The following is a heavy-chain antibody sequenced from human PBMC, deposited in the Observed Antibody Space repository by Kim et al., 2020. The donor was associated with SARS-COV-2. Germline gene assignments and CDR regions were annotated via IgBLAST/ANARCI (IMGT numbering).Heavy chain of an antibody. CDR3: ASSVVVTAHSYWYFDL. D-gene: IGHD2-21*02. V-gene: IGHV3-73*01. Sequence: SAKGRLPISRDDSKNTAYLQMNSLKTEDTAVYYCASSVVVTAHSYWYFDLWGRGTLVTVSS. J-gene: IGHJ2*01.